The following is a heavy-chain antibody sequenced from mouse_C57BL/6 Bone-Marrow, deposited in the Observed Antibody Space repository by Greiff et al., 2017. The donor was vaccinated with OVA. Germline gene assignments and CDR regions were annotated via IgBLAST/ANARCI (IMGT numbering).Heavy chain of an antibody. CDR1: GFNIKDDY. CDR3: KRGYGGFAY. D-gene: IGHD2-2*01. CDR2: IDPENGDT. J-gene: IGHJ3*01. Sequence: VQLKESGAELVRPGASVKLSCTASGFNIKDDYMHWVKQRPEQGLEWIGWIDPENGDTEYASKFQGKATITADTSSNTAYLQLSSLTSEDTAVYYCKRGYGGFAYWGQGTLVTVSA. V-gene: IGHV14-4*01.